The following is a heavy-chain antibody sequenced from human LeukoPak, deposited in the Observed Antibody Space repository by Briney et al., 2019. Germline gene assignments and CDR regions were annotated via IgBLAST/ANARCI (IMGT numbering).Heavy chain of an antibody. CDR3: ASRAKYYYDSSGPHR. CDR2: IYYSGST. CDR1: GGSISSSSYY. J-gene: IGHJ4*02. Sequence: SETLSLTCTVSGGSISSSSYYWGWIRQPPGKGLEWIGSIYYSGSTYYNPSLKSRVTISVDTSKNQFSLKLSSVTAADTAVYYCASRAKYYYDSSGPHRWGQGTLVTVSS. V-gene: IGHV4-39*07. D-gene: IGHD3-22*01.